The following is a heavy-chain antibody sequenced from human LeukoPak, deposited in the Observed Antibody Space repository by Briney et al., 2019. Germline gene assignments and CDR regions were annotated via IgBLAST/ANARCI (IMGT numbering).Heavy chain of an antibody. D-gene: IGHD3-3*01. CDR1: GGSFSGYY. J-gene: IGHJ6*02. Sequence: SETLSLTCAVYGGSFSGYYWSWIRQPPGKGLEWIGEINHSGSTNYNPSLKSRVTISVDTSKNQFSLKLSSVTAADTAVYYCARLGGVVPYYYYYYGMDVWGQGTTVTVSS. V-gene: IGHV4-34*01. CDR2: INHSGST. CDR3: ARLGGVVPYYYYYYGMDV.